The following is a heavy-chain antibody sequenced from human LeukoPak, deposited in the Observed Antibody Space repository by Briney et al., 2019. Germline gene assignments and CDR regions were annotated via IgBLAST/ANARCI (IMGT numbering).Heavy chain of an antibody. D-gene: IGHD3-22*01. CDR2: ISSSSSYI. J-gene: IGHJ4*02. CDR3: ARVGKDYYDGSGYYPIDY. V-gene: IGHV3-21*01. CDR1: GFTFSSYS. Sequence: GSLRLSCAASGFTFSSYSMNWVRQAPGKGLEWVSSISSSSSYIYYADSVKGRFTISRDNAKNSLYLQMNSLRAEDTAVYYCARVGKDYYDGSGYYPIDYWGQGTLVTVSS.